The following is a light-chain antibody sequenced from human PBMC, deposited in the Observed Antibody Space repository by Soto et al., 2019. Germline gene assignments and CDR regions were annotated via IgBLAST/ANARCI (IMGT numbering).Light chain of an antibody. J-gene: IGKJ4*01. V-gene: IGKV1-5*01. CDR1: QSISSW. CDR3: LQQNSYTHT. CDR2: DAS. Sequence: DIQMTQSPSTLSASVGDRVTITCRASQSISSWLAWYQQKPGKAPKIMIYDASSLESGVPSRFSGSGSGTEFTLTISSLQNEDFATYYGLQQNSYTHTFGGGTKVDIK.